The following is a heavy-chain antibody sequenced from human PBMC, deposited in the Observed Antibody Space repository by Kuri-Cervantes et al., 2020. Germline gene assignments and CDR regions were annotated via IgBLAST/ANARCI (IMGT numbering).Heavy chain of an antibody. CDR1: GFTFSDYY. D-gene: IGHD6-13*01. J-gene: IGHJ4*02. Sequence: GGSLRLSCAASGFTFSDYYMSWIRQAPGKGLEWVSYISSSGSTIYYADSVKGRFTISRDNSKKSLYLQMNSLRAEDTAVYYCARHIAAAGTEYWGQGTLVTVSS. V-gene: IGHV3-11*04. CDR3: ARHIAAAGTEY. CDR2: ISSSGSTI.